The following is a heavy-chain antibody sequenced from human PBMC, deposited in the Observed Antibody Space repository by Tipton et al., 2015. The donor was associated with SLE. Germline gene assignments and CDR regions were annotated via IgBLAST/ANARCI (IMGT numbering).Heavy chain of an antibody. CDR2: INQDGSEK. V-gene: IGHV3-7*03. Sequence: SLRLSCGSTFSRYWMNWVRQAPGKGLEWVANINQDGSEKHYVDSLKGRFTISRDNAKKSLYLQMNSLRAEDTAVYYCATDALTGQQLVHFDYWGQGTLVTVSS. CDR3: ATDALTGQQLVHFDY. J-gene: IGHJ4*02. D-gene: IGHD6-13*01. CDR1: STFSRYW.